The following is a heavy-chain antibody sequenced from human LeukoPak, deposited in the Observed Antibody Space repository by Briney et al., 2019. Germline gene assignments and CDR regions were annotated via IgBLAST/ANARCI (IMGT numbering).Heavy chain of an antibody. CDR1: GFTFSSYG. D-gene: IGHD6-13*01. CDR3: ARDRYSSSWYLDY. CDR2: IWYDGSNK. Sequence: GGSLRLPCAASGFTFSSYGMHWVRQAPGKGLEWVAVIWYDGSNKYYADSVKGRFTISRDNSKNTLYLQMNSLRAEDTAVYYCARDRYSSSWYLDYWGQGTLVTVSS. J-gene: IGHJ4*02. V-gene: IGHV3-33*01.